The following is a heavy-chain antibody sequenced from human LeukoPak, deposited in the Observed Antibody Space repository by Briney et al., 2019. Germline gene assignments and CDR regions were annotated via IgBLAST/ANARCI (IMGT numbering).Heavy chain of an antibody. V-gene: IGHV3-7*04. J-gene: IGHJ4*02. D-gene: IGHD4-23*01. Sequence: PGGSLRLSCAASGFTFNNYWMSWVRQAPGKGLEWVANIKQDGSAKFYVDSVKGRSAISRDNAEYSLYLQMNSLRDDDTAVYYCARDRGGHGGMVFDYWGPGTLVTVSS. CDR1: GFTFNNYW. CDR2: IKQDGSAK. CDR3: ARDRGGHGGMVFDY.